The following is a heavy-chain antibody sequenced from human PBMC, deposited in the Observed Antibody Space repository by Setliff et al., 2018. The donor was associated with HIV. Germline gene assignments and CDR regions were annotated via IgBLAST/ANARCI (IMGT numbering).Heavy chain of an antibody. CDR1: GYTFADYY. V-gene: IGHV1-69-2*01. Sequence: ASVKVSCKASGYTFADYYMHWVQQAPGKGLEWMGRVEPQHGETIFAGKFQGRVTITADTSTDTAYMELSSLRSEDTAVYFCARGTTATDYYYYMDVWGKGTSVTVSS. J-gene: IGHJ6*03. CDR2: VEPQHGET. CDR3: ARGTTATDYYYYMDV. D-gene: IGHD4-17*01.